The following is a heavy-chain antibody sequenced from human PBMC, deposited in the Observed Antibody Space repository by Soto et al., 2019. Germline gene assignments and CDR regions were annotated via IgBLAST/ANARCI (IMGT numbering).Heavy chain of an antibody. J-gene: IGHJ5*02. Sequence: QVQFQQWGAGLLKPSETLSLTCAVYGGSFSGYYWNWIRQPPGKGLEWIGEINHSGSTNYNPSIKSRVSISVDTSRKQISLKLNSVTAADTAVYYCARAPYYYGSGSYSNWFDPWGQGTLVTVSS. CDR2: INHSGST. D-gene: IGHD3-10*01. V-gene: IGHV4-34*01. CDR3: ARAPYYYGSGSYSNWFDP. CDR1: GGSFSGYY.